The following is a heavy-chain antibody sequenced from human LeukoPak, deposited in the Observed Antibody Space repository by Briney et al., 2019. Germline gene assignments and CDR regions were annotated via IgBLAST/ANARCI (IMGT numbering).Heavy chain of an antibody. Sequence: ASVKVSCKASGYTFINYGVTWVRQAPGQGLEWMGWINTDTGTPTYGQGFTGRFVFSLDTSVSTTYLQINSLKADDTAVYYCAKAGIGYCSENTCSPDYWGQGTLVTVSS. CDR1: GYTFINYG. CDR3: AKAGIGYCSENTCSPDY. CDR2: INTDTGTP. V-gene: IGHV7-4-1*02. J-gene: IGHJ4*02. D-gene: IGHD2-15*01.